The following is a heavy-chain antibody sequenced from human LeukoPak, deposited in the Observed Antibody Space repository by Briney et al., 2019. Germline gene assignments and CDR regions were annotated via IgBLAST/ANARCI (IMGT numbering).Heavy chain of an antibody. V-gene: IGHV4-34*01. CDR2: INHSGST. CDR3: ARHRSKWLQSSFDY. D-gene: IGHD5-24*01. J-gene: IGHJ4*02. CDR1: GGSFSGYY. Sequence: SETLSLTCAVYGGSFSGYYWSWIRQPPGKGLERIGEINHSGSTNYNPSLKSRVTISVDTSKNQFSLKLSSVTAADTAVYYCARHRSKWLQSSFDYWGQGTLVTVSS.